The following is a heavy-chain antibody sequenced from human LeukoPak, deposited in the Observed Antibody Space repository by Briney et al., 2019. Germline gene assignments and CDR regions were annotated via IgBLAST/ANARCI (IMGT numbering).Heavy chain of an antibody. CDR2: IHCDGRT. V-gene: IGHV4-39*01. J-gene: IGHJ6*02. Sequence: SETLSLTCTVSGDSFSNTNYYWDWIRQPPGKGLEWIVAIHCDGRTYYNPSLKSRVTISGDTSENQFSLKLSSVTAADTAVYYCARHDFWSGYRNYYYYGMDVWGQGTTVTVSS. CDR3: ARHDFWSGYRNYYYYGMDV. D-gene: IGHD3-3*01. CDR1: GDSFSNTNYY.